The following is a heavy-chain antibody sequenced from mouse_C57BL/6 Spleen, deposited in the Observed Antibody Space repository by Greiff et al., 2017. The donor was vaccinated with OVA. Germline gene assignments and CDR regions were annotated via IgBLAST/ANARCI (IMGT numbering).Heavy chain of an antibody. CDR2: ISYDGSN. CDR3: VRRGDYFDY. D-gene: IGHD3-1*01. J-gene: IGHJ2*01. CDR1: GYSITSGYY. Sequence: EVKLMESGPGLVKPSQSLSLTCSVTGYSITSGYYWNWIRQFPGNKLEWMGYISYDGSNNYNPSLKNRISITRDTSKNQFFLKLNSVTTEDTATYYCVRRGDYFDYWGQGTTLTVSS. V-gene: IGHV3-6*01.